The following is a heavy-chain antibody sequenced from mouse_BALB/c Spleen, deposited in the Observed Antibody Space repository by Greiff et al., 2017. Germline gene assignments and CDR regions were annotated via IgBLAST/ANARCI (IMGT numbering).Heavy chain of an antibody. CDR2: IDPANGNT. J-gene: IGHJ4*01. CDR3: ALGDY. Sequence: VHVKQSGAELVKPGASVKLSCTASGFNIKDTYMHWVKQRPEQGLEWIGRIDPANGNTKYDPKFQGKATITADTSSNTAYLQLSSLTSEDTAVYYCALGDYWGQGTSVTVSS. V-gene: IGHV14-3*02. CDR1: GFNIKDTY. D-gene: IGHD4-1*01.